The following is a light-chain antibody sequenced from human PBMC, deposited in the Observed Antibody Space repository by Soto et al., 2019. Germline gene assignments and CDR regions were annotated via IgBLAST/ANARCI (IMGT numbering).Light chain of an antibody. V-gene: IGLV2-18*02. Sequence: QSALTQPPSVSGSPGQSVAISCAGTSSDVGSYNRVSWYQQPPGTAPKVMIYEVSNRPSGVPDRFSGSKSGNTASLTISGLQAEDEADYYCSSYTSSSTYVFGTGTKVTVL. J-gene: IGLJ1*01. CDR1: SSDVGSYNR. CDR3: SSYTSSSTYV. CDR2: EVS.